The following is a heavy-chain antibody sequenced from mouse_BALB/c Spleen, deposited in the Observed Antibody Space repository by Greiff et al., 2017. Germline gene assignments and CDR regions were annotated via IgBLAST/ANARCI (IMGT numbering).Heavy chain of an antibody. Sequence: VKLVESGPGLVAPSQSLSITCTVSGFSFTSYDISWIRQPPGKGLEWLGVLWTGGGTNYNSAFMSRLSISKDNSKSQVFLKMNSLQTDDTAIYYCVIDGYYAWFAYWGQGTLVTVSA. CDR3: VIDGYYAWFAY. CDR2: LWTGGGT. D-gene: IGHD2-3*01. V-gene: IGHV2-9-2*01. CDR1: GFSFTSYD. J-gene: IGHJ3*01.